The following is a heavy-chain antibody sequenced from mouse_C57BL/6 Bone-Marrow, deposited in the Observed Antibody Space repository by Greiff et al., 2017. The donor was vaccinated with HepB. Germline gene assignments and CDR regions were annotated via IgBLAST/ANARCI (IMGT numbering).Heavy chain of an antibody. CDR3: ARLAYYSKAWFAY. CDR2: IYPRDGST. V-gene: IGHV1-78*01. CDR1: GYTFTDHT. J-gene: IGHJ3*01. D-gene: IGHD2-5*01. Sequence: VKLMESDAELVKPGASVKISCKVSGYTFTDHTIHWMKQRPEQGLEWIGYIYPRDGSTKYNEKFKGKATLTADKSSSTAYMQLNSLTSEDSAVYFCARLAYYSKAWFAYWGQGTLVTVSA.